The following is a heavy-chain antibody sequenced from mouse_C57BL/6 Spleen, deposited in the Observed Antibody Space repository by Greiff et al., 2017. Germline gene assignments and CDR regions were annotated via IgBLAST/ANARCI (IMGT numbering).Heavy chain of an antibody. J-gene: IGHJ3*01. D-gene: IGHD2-4*01. CDR1: GFSLTSYA. V-gene: IGHV2-9-1*01. Sequence: VKLQESGPGLVAPSQSLSITCTVSGFSLTSYAISWVRQPPGKGLEWLGVIWTGGGTNYNSALKSRLSISKDNSKSQVFLKMNSLQTDDTARYYCARNIDYDYPAWFAYWGQGTLVTVSA. CDR3: ARNIDYDYPAWFAY. CDR2: IWTGGGT.